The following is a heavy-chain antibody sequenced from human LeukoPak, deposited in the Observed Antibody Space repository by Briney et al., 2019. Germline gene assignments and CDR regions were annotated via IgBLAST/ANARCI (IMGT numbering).Heavy chain of an antibody. CDR1: GLSVSSNY. V-gene: IGHV3-66*02. D-gene: IGHD2-15*01. Sequence: PGGSLRLSCAASGLSVSSNYMTWVRQAPGKGLEWVSVIYSGGLTYYADSVKDRFTISRDNSKNTVYLQMNSLRVEDTAVYYCARGDLRINHMDVWAKGPRSPSL. CDR3: ARGDLRINHMDV. J-gene: IGHJ6*03. CDR2: IYSGGLT.